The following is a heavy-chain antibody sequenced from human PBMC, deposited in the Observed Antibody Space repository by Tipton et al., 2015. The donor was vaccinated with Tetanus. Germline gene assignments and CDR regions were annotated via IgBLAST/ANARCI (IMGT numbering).Heavy chain of an antibody. V-gene: IGHV1-8*01. Sequence: QLVQSGAEVKKPGASVKVSCKASGYTFTSYDINWVRQATGQGLEWMGWMNPNSGNTGYAQKFQGRVTMTRNTSISTAYMELSSLRSEDTAVYYCAGGAVRGVIGKHYYYYYGMDVWGQGTTVTVSS. D-gene: IGHD3-10*01. CDR2: MNPNSGNT. CDR1: GYTFTSYD. J-gene: IGHJ6*02. CDR3: AGGAVRGVIGKHYYYYYGMDV.